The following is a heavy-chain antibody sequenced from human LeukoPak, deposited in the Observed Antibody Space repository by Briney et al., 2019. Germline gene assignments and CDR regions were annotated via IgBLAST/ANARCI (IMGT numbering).Heavy chain of an antibody. J-gene: IGHJ6*04. D-gene: IGHD3-16*01. Sequence: GGSLRLSCVASGFIFTSFGMNWVRQAPGKGLEWVAVISYDGSNKYYADSVKGRFTISRDNSKNTLYLQMNSLRAEDTAVYYCAKDHRLGVVYYYYYGMDVWGKGTTVTVSS. CDR1: GFIFTSFG. CDR2: ISYDGSNK. CDR3: AKDHRLGVVYYYYYGMDV. V-gene: IGHV3-30*18.